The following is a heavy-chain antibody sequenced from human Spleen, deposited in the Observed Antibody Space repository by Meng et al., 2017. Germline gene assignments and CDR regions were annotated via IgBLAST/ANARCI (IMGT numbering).Heavy chain of an antibody. V-gene: IGHV1-69*05. J-gene: IGHJ4*02. D-gene: IGHD2-2*01. CDR3: ARKAGNCISTTCYSLDY. CDR1: GGIFSNYV. CDR2: INAVFGTT. Sequence: SVKVSCKALGGIFSNYVIGWVRQAPGQGLEWMGGINAVFGTTNYAQKFQGRVTITTDESTSTVYMELTRLTSEDTAVYFCARKAGNCISTTCYSLDYWGQGTLITVSS.